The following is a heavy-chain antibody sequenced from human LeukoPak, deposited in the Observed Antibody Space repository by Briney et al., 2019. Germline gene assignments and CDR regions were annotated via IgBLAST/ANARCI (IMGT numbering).Heavy chain of an antibody. Sequence: PGGSLRLSCAASGFTFSSYWMSWVRQAPGKGLEWVANIKQDGSEKYYVDSVKGRFTISRDNAKNSLYLQMNSLRAEDTAVCYRARDGGYSSGWYPHYYMDVWGKGTTVTVSS. J-gene: IGHJ6*03. CDR2: IKQDGSEK. D-gene: IGHD6-19*01. CDR3: ARDGGYSSGWYPHYYMDV. V-gene: IGHV3-7*01. CDR1: GFTFSSYW.